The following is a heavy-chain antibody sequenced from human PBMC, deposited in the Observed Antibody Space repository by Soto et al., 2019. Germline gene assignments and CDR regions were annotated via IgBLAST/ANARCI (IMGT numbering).Heavy chain of an antibody. D-gene: IGHD6-19*01. CDR1: GGSISSSYW. CDR3: ARSSGWYMLDY. J-gene: IGHJ4*02. CDR2: ISHSGST. V-gene: IGHV4-4*02. Sequence: PSETLCLTCAVSGGSISSSYWWSWVRQPPGKGLEWIGEISHSGSTTYNPSLKSRVTISLDKSENQFSLRLSSVTAADTAVYYCARSSGWYMLDYWGQGTLVTVSS.